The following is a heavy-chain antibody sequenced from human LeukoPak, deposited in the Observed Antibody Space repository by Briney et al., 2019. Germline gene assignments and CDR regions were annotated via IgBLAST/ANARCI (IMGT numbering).Heavy chain of an antibody. V-gene: IGHV3-11*01. D-gene: IGHD5-24*01. J-gene: IGHJ4*02. CDR1: GCTFSDYY. CDR3: ARAGRDGYNAGD. CDR2: ISSSGSSI. Sequence: GGSLRLSCAASGCTFSDYYMSWIRQARGKGLGWVSYISSSGSSIYSAASVPRPFTISRDNAKNSLYLQMTSLRAEDTAVYYCARAGRDGYNAGDWGQGTLVTVSS.